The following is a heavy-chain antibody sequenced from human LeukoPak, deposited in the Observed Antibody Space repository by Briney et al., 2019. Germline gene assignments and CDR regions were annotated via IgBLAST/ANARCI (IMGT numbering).Heavy chain of an antibody. D-gene: IGHD6-19*01. Sequence: PSETLSLTCTVSGGPPSSAKSFWGWIRPPPGRGLGWIGNIFYSGSTHYNTSLKSRLTISVATSKNQFSLKLSSVAAADTAVYYCARLYYSGWNYFDYWGQGTLVTVSS. CDR2: IFYSGST. J-gene: IGHJ4*02. CDR3: ARLYYSGWNYFDY. CDR1: GGPPSSAKSF. V-gene: IGHV4-39*01.